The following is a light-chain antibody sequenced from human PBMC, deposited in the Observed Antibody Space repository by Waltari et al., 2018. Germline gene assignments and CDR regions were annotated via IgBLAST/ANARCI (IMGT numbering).Light chain of an antibody. J-gene: IGKJ1*01. CDR3: QKYESLPAT. CDR1: QSVSKF. CDR2: HAS. Sequence: EIVLTQSPGTLSLSPGEGATLSCRASQSVSKFLAWYQQKPGQAPRLLIYHASNRASGIPARFSGSGFGTDFSLTISRLEPEDLAVYYCQKYESLPATFGQGTKVEVK. V-gene: IGKV3-20*01.